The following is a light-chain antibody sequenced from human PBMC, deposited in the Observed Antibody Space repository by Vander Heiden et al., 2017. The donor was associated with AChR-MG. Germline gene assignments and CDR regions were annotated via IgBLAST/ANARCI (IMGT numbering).Light chain of an antibody. V-gene: IGLV6-57*03. CDR1: SGNIARNY. CDR3: QSYDSSNHYV. CDR2: EDN. Sequence: NFILTQPPAGSESSGETVTISCTRSSGNIARNYVQWYQQRPGSAPTTVIYEDNQRPSGVPDRFSGSIDSSSNSASLTISGLKTEDEADYYCQSYDSSNHYVFGTGTKVTVL. J-gene: IGLJ1*01.